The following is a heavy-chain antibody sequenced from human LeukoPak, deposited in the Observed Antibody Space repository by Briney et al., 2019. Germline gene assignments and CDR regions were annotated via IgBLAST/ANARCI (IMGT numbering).Heavy chain of an antibody. Sequence: GGSLRLSCAASGFTFSSYSMNWVRQAPGKGLEWVSSISSSSSYIYYADSVKGRFTISRDNARNTLYLQMNSLRVEDTAIYYCARDRAESNWTNHTLFDSWGQGTPVTVSS. CDR1: GFTFSSYS. CDR2: ISSSSSYI. J-gene: IGHJ4*02. CDR3: ARDRAESNWTNHTLFDS. D-gene: IGHD1/OR15-1a*01. V-gene: IGHV3-21*01.